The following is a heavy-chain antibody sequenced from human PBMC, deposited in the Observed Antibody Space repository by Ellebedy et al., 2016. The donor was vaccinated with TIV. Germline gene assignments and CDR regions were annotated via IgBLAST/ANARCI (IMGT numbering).Heavy chain of an antibody. Sequence: MPSETLSLTCAVYGDSFSGYYWSWIRQPPGKGLEWIGEMHHSGSTNYIPSLKGRVTMSVDTSKNQFSLKMNSLTAADTAVYYCASAPGPAAAGMAFDVWGQGTMVTVSS. V-gene: IGHV4-34*01. CDR1: GDSFSGYY. CDR3: ASAPGPAAAGMAFDV. D-gene: IGHD6-13*01. J-gene: IGHJ3*01. CDR2: MHHSGST.